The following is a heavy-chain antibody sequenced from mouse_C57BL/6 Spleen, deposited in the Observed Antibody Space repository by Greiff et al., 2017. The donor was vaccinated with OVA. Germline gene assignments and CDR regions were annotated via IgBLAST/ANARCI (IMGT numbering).Heavy chain of an antibody. V-gene: IGHV14-2*01. Sequence: EVKLQESGAELVKPGASVKLSCTASGFTIKDYYMHWVKQRTEQGLEWIGRIDPEDGDTKYAPTFQGKATITAATSSNTDYLQLSSLTSEDTAVYDCARGGAYDGYGDYFDYWGQGTTLTVSS. D-gene: IGHD2-3*01. CDR3: ARGGAYDGYGDYFDY. CDR1: GFTIKDYY. CDR2: IDPEDGDT. J-gene: IGHJ2*01.